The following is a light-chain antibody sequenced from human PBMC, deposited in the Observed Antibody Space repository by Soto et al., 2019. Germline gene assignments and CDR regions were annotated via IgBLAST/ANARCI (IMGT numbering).Light chain of an antibody. CDR3: QVWDSSSDHRV. Sequence: SYELTQPPSVSVAPGQTARISCGGDNIGTKRVHWYQQRPGQAPVVVVYDHSDRPSEIPERFSGSNSGNTATLTIGRVEAGDEADYYCQVWDSSSDHRVFGGGTKVTVL. J-gene: IGLJ2*01. V-gene: IGLV3-21*02. CDR1: NIGTKR. CDR2: DHS.